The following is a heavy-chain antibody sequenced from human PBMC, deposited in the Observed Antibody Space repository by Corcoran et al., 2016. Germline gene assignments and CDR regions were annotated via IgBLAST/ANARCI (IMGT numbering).Heavy chain of an antibody. CDR3: ARDNKPPETSSSWYGYYYYGMDV. D-gene: IGHD6-13*01. Sequence: QVQLQQWGAGLLKPSETLSLTCAVYGGSFSGYYWSWIRQPPGKGLEWIGEINHSGSTNYNPSLKSRVTISVDTSKNQLSLKLSSVTAADKAVYYCARDNKPPETSSSWYGYYYYGMDVWGQGTTVSVSS. V-gene: IGHV4-34*01. CDR1: GGSFSGYY. J-gene: IGHJ6*02. CDR2: INHSGST.